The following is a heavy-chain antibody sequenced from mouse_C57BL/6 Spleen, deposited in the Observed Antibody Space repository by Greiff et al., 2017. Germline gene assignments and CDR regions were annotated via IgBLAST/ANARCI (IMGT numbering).Heavy chain of an antibody. CDR3: ASLLLRSFAY. CDR2: IDPSDSYT. J-gene: IGHJ3*01. D-gene: IGHD1-1*01. CDR1: GYTFTSYW. V-gene: IGHV1-50*01. Sequence: QVHVKQPGAELVKPGASVKLSCKASGYTFTSYWMQWVKQRPGQGLEWIGEIDPSDSYTNYNQKFKGKATLTVDTSSSTAYMQLSSLTSEDSAVYYCASLLLRSFAYWGQGTLVTVSA.